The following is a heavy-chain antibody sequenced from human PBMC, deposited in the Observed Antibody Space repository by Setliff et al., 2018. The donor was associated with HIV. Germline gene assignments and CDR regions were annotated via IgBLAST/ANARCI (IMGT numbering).Heavy chain of an antibody. V-gene: IGHV4-39*01. CDR2: IFYSGIT. D-gene: IGHD3-3*01. CDR1: GGSFTSRSYY. Sequence: SETLSLTCTVSGGSFTSRSYYWGWIRQPPGKGLEWIGSIFYSGITYYNPSLKSRVTISVDTSKNQFSLNLTSVTAADAAVYYCARSKTFYDFWGGYYTHGAFKIWGLGTMVT. CDR3: ARSKTFYDFWGGYYTHGAFKI. J-gene: IGHJ3*02.